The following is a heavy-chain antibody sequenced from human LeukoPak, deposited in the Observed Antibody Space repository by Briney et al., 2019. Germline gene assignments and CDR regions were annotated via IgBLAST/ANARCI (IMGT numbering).Heavy chain of an antibody. CDR3: ARDWKTNSFDY. Sequence: GGSLRLSCAAPEFTFTTYGMHWVRQAPGKGLEWVAFIYYDGSNIYYADYVRGRFTISRDISKNTLYLQMDSLRAEDTAIYYCARDWKTNSFDYWGQGTLVTVS. CDR1: EFTFTTYG. J-gene: IGHJ4*02. V-gene: IGHV3-33*01. D-gene: IGHD1-1*01. CDR2: IYYDGSNI.